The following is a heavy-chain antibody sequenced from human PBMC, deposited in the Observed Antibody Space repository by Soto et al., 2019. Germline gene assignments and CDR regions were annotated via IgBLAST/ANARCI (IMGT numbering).Heavy chain of an antibody. Sequence: GASVKVSCKASGGTFSSYAISWVRQAPGQGLEWMGGIIPIFGTANYAQKFQGRVTITADESTSTAYMELSSLRSEDTAVYYCARSGLVVVNYYYYYGMDVWGPGTTVNVSS. CDR2: IIPIFGTA. CDR1: GGTFSSYA. D-gene: IGHD2-15*01. CDR3: ARSGLVVVNYYYYYGMDV. J-gene: IGHJ6*02. V-gene: IGHV1-69*13.